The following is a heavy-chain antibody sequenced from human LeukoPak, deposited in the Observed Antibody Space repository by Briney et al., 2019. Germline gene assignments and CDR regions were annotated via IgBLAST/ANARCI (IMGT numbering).Heavy chain of an antibody. CDR1: GFTVSSNY. J-gene: IGHJ4*02. CDR2: INSDGSST. D-gene: IGHD3-10*02. V-gene: IGHV3-74*01. Sequence: GGSLRLSCAASGFTVSSNYMSWVRQAPGKGLEWVSRINSDGSSTSYADSVKGRFTISRDNAKSTLYLQMNSLRVEDTAVYYCACSRTFDYWGQGTLVTVSS. CDR3: ACSRTFDY.